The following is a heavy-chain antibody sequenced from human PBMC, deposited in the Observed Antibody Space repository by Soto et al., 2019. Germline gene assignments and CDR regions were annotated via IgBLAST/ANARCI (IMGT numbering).Heavy chain of an antibody. CDR1: GYSFTTNW. Sequence: PGESLKISCKVSGYSFTTNWIAWVRQRPGKGLEWMGSILPDDSDTRYSPSFQGQVTISVDKAVTTAYLQWSSLKASDSAMYYCARLIGSSSWFDLWGQGALVTVSS. CDR2: ILPDDSDT. J-gene: IGHJ5*02. V-gene: IGHV5-51*01. D-gene: IGHD2-2*01. CDR3: ARLIGSSSWFDL.